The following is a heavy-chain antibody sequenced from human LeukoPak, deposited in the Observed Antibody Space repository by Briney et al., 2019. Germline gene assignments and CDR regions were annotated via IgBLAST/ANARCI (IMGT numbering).Heavy chain of an antibody. CDR1: GFTFSSYA. CDR3: ARPSAREGDY. Sequence: GGSLRLSCAASGFTFSSYAMHWVRQAPGKGLEWVAVISYDGSNKYYADSVKGRFTISRDNSKNTLYLQMNSLRAEDTAVYYCARPSAREGDYWGQGTLVTVSS. V-gene: IGHV3-30-3*01. J-gene: IGHJ4*02. D-gene: IGHD5-24*01. CDR2: ISYDGSNK.